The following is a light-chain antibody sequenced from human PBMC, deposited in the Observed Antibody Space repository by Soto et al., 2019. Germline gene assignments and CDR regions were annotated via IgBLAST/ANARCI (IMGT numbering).Light chain of an antibody. J-gene: IGKJ1*01. Sequence: EIVLTQSPGTLSLSPGERATLSCRASQTINNKYLAWYQQEPVQAPRLLIHGVSIRATGIPDRFSGSGSGTDFTLTISRLEPEDFAVYYCQLYSGSPWTFGQGTKVDIK. V-gene: IGKV3-20*01. CDR2: GVS. CDR1: QTINNKY. CDR3: QLYSGSPWT.